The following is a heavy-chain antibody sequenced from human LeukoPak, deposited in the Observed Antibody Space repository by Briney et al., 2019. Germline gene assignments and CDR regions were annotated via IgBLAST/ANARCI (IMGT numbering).Heavy chain of an antibody. CDR1: GFTFSNAW. Sequence: GGSLRLSCAAPGFTFSNAWMSWIRQAPGKGLEWVGRIKTKSEGGTTDYAVPVKGRFTISRDDSKHTLYLQMNSLKTEDTALYYCTIDSNSGWTGYWGQGTLVTVSS. CDR2: IKTKSEGGTT. D-gene: IGHD6-19*01. V-gene: IGHV3-15*01. CDR3: TIDSNSGWTGY. J-gene: IGHJ4*02.